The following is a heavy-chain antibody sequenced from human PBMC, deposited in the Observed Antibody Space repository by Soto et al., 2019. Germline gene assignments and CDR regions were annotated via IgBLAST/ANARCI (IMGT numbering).Heavy chain of an antibody. CDR3: ARVGEYYYDSSGYYHAEYYFDY. D-gene: IGHD3-22*01. J-gene: IGHJ4*02. Sequence: QVQLVQSGAEVKKPGSSVKVSCKASGGTFSSYAISWVRQAPGQGLEWMGGIIPIFGTANYAQKFQGRVTITADESKSTAYMELGSLRSEDTAVYYCARVGEYYYDSSGYYHAEYYFDYWGQGTLVTVSS. CDR1: GGTFSSYA. V-gene: IGHV1-69*01. CDR2: IIPIFGTA.